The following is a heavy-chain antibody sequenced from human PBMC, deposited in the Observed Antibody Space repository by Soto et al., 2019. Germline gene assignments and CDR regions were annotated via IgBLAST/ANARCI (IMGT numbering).Heavy chain of an antibody. J-gene: IGHJ3*02. V-gene: IGHV4-30-2*01. CDR3: ARAQAENAFDI. Sequence: SETLSLTCGVSGGSISSGGYSWSWIRQPPGKGLEWIGYIYHSGSTYYNPSLKSRVTISVDRSKNQFSLKLSSVTAADTAVYYCARAQAENAFDIWGQGTMVTVSS. CDR1: GGSISSGGYS. CDR2: IYHSGST. D-gene: IGHD6-13*01.